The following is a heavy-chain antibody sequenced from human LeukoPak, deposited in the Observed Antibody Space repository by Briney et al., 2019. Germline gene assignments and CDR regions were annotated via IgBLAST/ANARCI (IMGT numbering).Heavy chain of an antibody. V-gene: IGHV4-39*07. CDR2: IYYSGST. CDR1: GGSISSSSYY. CDR3: ARGRPYNVGLPPWFDP. D-gene: IGHD1-14*01. Sequence: SETLSLTCTVSGGSISSSSYYWGWIRQPPGKGLEWIGSIYYSGSTYYNPSLKSRVTISVDTSKNQFSLKLSSVTAADTAVYYCARGRPYNVGLPPWFDPWGQGTLVTVSS. J-gene: IGHJ5*02.